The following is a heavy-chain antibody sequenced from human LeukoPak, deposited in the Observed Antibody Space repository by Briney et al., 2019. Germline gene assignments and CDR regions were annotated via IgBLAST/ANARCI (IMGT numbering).Heavy chain of an antibody. Sequence: GGSLRLSCAASGFPFSYYGIHWVRQAPGKGLEWVAVISYDGSNKYYADSVKGRFTISRDNSKNTLYLQMNSLRAEDTAVYYCARDYEMDIWGQGTMVTVSS. CDR1: GFPFSYYG. J-gene: IGHJ3*02. V-gene: IGHV3-33*05. CDR2: ISYDGSNK. D-gene: IGHD3-16*01. CDR3: ARDYEMDI.